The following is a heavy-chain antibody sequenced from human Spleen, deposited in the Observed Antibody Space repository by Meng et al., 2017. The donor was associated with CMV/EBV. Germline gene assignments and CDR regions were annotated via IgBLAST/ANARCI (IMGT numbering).Heavy chain of an antibody. V-gene: IGHV3-11*04. CDR3: AKDFRRYFFGSGTSGLDY. D-gene: IGHD3-10*01. Sequence: FTFSDYYMSWIRQAPGKGLEWVSYISSSDSTIDYADSVKGRFTISRDNAKNSLYLQMNSLRVEDTAVYYCAKDFRRYFFGSGTSGLDYWGQGTLVTVSS. CDR2: ISSSDSTI. J-gene: IGHJ4*02. CDR1: FTFSDYY.